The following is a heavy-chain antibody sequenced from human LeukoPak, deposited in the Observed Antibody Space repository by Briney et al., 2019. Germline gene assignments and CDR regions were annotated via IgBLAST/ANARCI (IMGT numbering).Heavy chain of an antibody. J-gene: IGHJ3*02. CDR1: GFTFSDFA. D-gene: IGHD3-9*01. V-gene: IGHV3-23*01. Sequence: GGSLRLSCVVSGFTFSDFAMNWVRQAPGKGPEWLSAISGNGGATYDADSVKGRFTVSRDNSKKMLYLQMDSLRAEDTGVYYCARARTLIGGMVIPQDGFDMWGQGTRVIVSS. CDR3: ARARTLIGGMVIPQDGFDM. CDR2: ISGNGGAT.